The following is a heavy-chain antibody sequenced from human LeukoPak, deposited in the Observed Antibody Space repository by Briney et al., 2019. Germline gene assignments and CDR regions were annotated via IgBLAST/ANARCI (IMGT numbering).Heavy chain of an antibody. D-gene: IGHD6-13*01. V-gene: IGHV2-5*02. CDR1: GFSLSTSGVG. CDR2: IYWDDDK. J-gene: IGHJ6*02. CDR3: AHSRPLSQYSSSWYQSPYYYYGMDV. Sequence: SGPTLVKPTQTLTLTCTFSGFSLSTSGVGVGWIRQPPGKALEWLALIYWDDDKRYSPSLKSRLTITKDTSKNQVVLTMTNMDPVDTATYYCAHSRPLSQYSSSWYQSPYYYYGMDVWGQGTTVTVSS.